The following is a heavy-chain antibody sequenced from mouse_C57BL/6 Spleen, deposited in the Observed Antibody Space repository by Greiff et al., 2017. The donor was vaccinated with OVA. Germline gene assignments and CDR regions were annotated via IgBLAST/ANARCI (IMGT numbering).Heavy chain of an antibody. J-gene: IGHJ3*01. CDR1: GYTFTDYY. V-gene: IGHV1-26*01. Sequence: VQLQQSGPELVKPGASVKISCKASGYTFTDYYMNWVKQSHGKSLEWIGDINPNNGGTSYNQKFKGKATLTVDKSSSTAYMELRSLTSEDSAVYYCARGRERWFAYWGQGTLVTVSA. CDR2: INPNNGGT. CDR3: ARGRERWFAY.